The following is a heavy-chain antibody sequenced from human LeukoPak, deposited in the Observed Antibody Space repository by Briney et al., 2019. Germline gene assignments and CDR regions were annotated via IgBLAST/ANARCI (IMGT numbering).Heavy chain of an antibody. CDR3: ARQKTMIVT. D-gene: IGHD3-22*01. J-gene: IGHJ4*02. CDR1: GGSISSGSYY. V-gene: IGHV4-61*02. Sequence: SQTLSLTCTVSGGSISSGSYYWSWIRQPAGRGLEWIGRIYTSGSTNYNPSLKSRVTISVDTSKNQFSLKLSSVTAADTAVYYCARQKTMIVTWGQGTLVTVSS. CDR2: IYTSGST.